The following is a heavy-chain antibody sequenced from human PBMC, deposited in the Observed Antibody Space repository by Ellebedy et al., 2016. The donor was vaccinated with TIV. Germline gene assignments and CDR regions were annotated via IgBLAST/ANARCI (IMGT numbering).Heavy chain of an antibody. J-gene: IGHJ6*02. D-gene: IGHD3-3*01. CDR2: ISHDGSEK. Sequence: GESLKISCAPSGFIFESYSMHWVRQAPGKGLEWVAVISHDGSEKYYGDSVKGRFTISRDNAKNSLYLQMNSLRAEDTAVYYCARVPFGVASLSYYYGMDVWGQGTTVIVSS. V-gene: IGHV3-33*08. CDR1: GFIFESYS. CDR3: ARVPFGVASLSYYYGMDV.